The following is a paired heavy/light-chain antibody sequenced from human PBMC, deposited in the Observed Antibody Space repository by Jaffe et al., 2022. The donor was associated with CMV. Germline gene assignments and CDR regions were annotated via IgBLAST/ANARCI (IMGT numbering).Heavy chain of an antibody. CDR1: GDSVSSNSAG. CDR3: ARDTTNWYFDY. CDR2: TYYRSGWYN. J-gene: IGHJ4*02. Sequence: QVQLQQSGPGLVKPSQTLSVTCGISGDSVSSNSAGWNWIRQSPSRGLEWLGRTYYRSGWYNDYAASVKSRITINPDTSKNQVSLQLKSATPEDTAVYYCARDTTNWYFDYWGQGTLVTVSS. V-gene: IGHV6-1*01. D-gene: IGHD2-2*01.
Light chain of an antibody. CDR3: QVWDYSTVI. J-gene: IGLJ2*01. CDR1: KIGSRN. V-gene: IGLV3-9*01. Sequence: SYDLTQPLSVSVALGQTARITCGGDKIGSRNVHWYLQKPGQAPVLVIYRDKNRPSEIPERFSGSNSGNTATLTISRAQAGDEADYYCQVWDYSTVIFGGGTKLTVL. CDR2: RDK.